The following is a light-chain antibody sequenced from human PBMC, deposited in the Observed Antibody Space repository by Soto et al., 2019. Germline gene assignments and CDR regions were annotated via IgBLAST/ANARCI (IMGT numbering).Light chain of an antibody. V-gene: IGLV2-23*01. CDR2: EGS. CDR1: SSDVGSYNL. Sequence: QSVLTQPASVSGSPGQSITISCTGTSSDVGSYNLVSWYQQHPGEAPKLMIYEGSKRPSGVSNRFSGSKSGNTASLTISGLQAEDEADYYCCSYADSSTYVFGNGTKVTV. CDR3: CSYADSSTYV. J-gene: IGLJ1*01.